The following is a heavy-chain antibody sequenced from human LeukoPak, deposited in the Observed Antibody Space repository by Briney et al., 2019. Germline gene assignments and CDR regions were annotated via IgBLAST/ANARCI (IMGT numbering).Heavy chain of an antibody. CDR1: GGSISSYY. J-gene: IGHJ3*01. D-gene: IGHD3-10*01. CDR2: IYYSGST. Sequence: SETLSLTCTVSGGSISSYYWSWIRQPPGKGLEWIGYIYYSGSTNYNPSLKSRVTISVKTSKNQFSLKLRSVTPEDTALYYCARGGLVRGSINSLIGFDVWGQGIMVTVSS. CDR3: ARGGLVRGSINSLIGFDV. V-gene: IGHV4-59*12.